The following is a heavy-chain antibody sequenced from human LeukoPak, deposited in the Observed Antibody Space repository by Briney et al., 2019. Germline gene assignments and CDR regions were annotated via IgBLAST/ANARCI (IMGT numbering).Heavy chain of an antibody. D-gene: IGHD5-18*01. Sequence: SQTLSLTCTVSGGSISSGGYYWSWIRQHPGKCLEWIGYIYYSGSTYYNPSLKSRVTISVDTSKNQFSLKLSSVTAADTAVYYCARAHSVYWYFDLWGRGTLVTVSS. V-gene: IGHV4-31*03. CDR1: GGSISSGGYY. CDR2: IYYSGST. CDR3: ARAHSVYWYFDL. J-gene: IGHJ2*01.